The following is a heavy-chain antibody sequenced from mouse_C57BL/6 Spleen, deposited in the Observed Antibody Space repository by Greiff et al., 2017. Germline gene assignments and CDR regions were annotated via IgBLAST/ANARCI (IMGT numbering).Heavy chain of an antibody. D-gene: IGHD1-2*01. CDR1: GYTFTSYW. CDR2: IHPNSGST. J-gene: IGHJ1*03. Sequence: QVQLQQPGAELVKPGASVKLSCKASGYTFTSYWMHWVKQRPGQGLEWIGMIHPNSGSTNYNEKFKSKATLTVDKSSSTAYMQLSSLTSEDSAVYYCARWEGRPYWYFDVWGTGTTVTVSS. V-gene: IGHV1-64*01. CDR3: ARWEGRPYWYFDV.